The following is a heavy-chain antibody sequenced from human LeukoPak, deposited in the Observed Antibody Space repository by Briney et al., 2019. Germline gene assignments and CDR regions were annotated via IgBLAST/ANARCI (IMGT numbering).Heavy chain of an antibody. CDR2: IFYSGST. J-gene: IGHJ4*02. V-gene: IGHV4-59*01. CDR3: ASGAAYHDY. D-gene: IGHD2-2*01. CDR1: GGSISTYY. Sequence: SETLSLTCTVSGGSISTYYWSWIRQPPGKGLEWIGFIFYSGSTNYNPSLKSRVTISVDASKNQFSLRLRSVTAADTAVYYCASGAAYHDYWGQGTLVTVSS.